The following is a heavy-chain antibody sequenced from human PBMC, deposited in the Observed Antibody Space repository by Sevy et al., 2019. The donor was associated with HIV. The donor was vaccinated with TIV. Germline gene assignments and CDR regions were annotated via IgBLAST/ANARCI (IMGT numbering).Heavy chain of an antibody. Sequence: GGSLRLSCAASGFTFSSYAMHWVRQAPGKGLEWVAVISYDGINKYYADSVKGRFTISRDNSKNTLYLQMNSLRAEDKAVYDCSRSVGYSDGRVCQWPSDYWGQGTLVTVSS. CDR2: ISYDGINK. CDR3: SRSVGYSDGRVCQWPSDY. D-gene: IGHD5-18*01. J-gene: IGHJ4*02. CDR1: GFTFSSYA. V-gene: IGHV3-30-3*01.